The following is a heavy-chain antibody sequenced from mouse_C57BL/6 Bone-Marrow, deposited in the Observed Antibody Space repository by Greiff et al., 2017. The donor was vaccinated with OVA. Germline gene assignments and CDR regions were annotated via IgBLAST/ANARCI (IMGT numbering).Heavy chain of an antibody. CDR3: TRAPEDYFFAY. CDR2: IDPETGGT. J-gene: IGHJ3*01. V-gene: IGHV1-15*01. CDR1: GYTFTDYE. D-gene: IGHD1-1*01. Sequence: QVQLQQSGAELVRPGASVTLSCKASGYTFTDYEMHWVKQTPVHGLEWIGAIDPETGGTAYNQKFKGKAILTADKSSSTAYMELRSLTSEDSAVYYCTRAPEDYFFAYWGQGTLVTVSA.